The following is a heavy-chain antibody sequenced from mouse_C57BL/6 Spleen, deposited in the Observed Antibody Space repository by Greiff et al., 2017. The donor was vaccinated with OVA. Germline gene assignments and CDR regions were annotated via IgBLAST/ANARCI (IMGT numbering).Heavy chain of an antibody. D-gene: IGHD2-2*01. Sequence: VQLQQSGPELVKPGASVKISCKASGYTFTDYYMNWVKQSHGKSLEWIGDINPNNGGISYNQKFKGKATLTVDKSSSTAYMELRSLTSEDSAVYYYARYGYSFDDWGQGTLVTVSA. J-gene: IGHJ3*01. CDR1: GYTFTDYY. CDR2: INPNNGGI. V-gene: IGHV1-26*01. CDR3: ARYGYSFDD.